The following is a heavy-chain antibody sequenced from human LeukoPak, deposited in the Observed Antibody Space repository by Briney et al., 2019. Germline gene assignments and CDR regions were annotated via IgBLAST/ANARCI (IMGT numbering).Heavy chain of an antibody. V-gene: IGHV3-74*01. CDR2: IDNDGYST. Sequence: GGSLRLSCAASGFTFSNFWMHWVRQAPGKGLVWVSRIDNDGYSTTYADSVKGRFTISRDNAKNMLSLQMNRLRADDTAVYYCARGFHGPDYWGQGTLVTVSS. J-gene: IGHJ4*02. CDR3: ARGFHGPDY. D-gene: IGHD5-24*01. CDR1: GFTFSNFW.